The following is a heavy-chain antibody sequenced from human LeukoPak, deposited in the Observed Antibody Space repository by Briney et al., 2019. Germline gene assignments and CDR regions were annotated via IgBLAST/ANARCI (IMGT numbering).Heavy chain of an antibody. CDR2: INGSGGST. CDR3: ARNYHGSGSTAFDI. V-gene: IGHV3-20*01. CDR1: GFTFDDYG. J-gene: IGHJ3*02. D-gene: IGHD3-10*01. Sequence: GGSLRLSCAASGFTFDDYGMSWVRQAPGKGLEWVSGINGSGGSTGYGDSMKGRFTISRDNAKNSLYLQMNSLRVEDTALYHCARNYHGSGSTAFDIWGQGTMVTVSS.